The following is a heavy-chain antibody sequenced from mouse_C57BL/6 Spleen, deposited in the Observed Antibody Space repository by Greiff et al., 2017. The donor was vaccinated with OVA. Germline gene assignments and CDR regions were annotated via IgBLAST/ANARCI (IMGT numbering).Heavy chain of an antibody. J-gene: IGHJ1*03. CDR3: ARSGVYDGYPYWYFDV. CDR2: IDPNSGGT. CDR1: GYTFTSYW. Sequence: QVQLQQPGAELVKPGASVKLSCKASGYTFTSYWMHWVKQRPGRGLEWIGRIDPNSGGTKYNEKFKSKATLTVDKPSSTAYMQRSSLTSEDSAVYYCARSGVYDGYPYWYFDVWGTGTTVTVSS. V-gene: IGHV1-72*01. D-gene: IGHD2-3*01.